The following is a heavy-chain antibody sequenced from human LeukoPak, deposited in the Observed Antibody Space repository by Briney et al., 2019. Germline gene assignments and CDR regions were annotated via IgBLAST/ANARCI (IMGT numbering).Heavy chain of an antibody. CDR1: GGSISSYY. V-gene: IGHV4-59*01. D-gene: IGHD1-26*01. CDR3: ARDVPPRLVGATRHAFDI. Sequence: SSETLSLTCTVSGGSISSYYWSWIRQPPGKGLEWIGYIYYSGSTNYNPSLKSRVTISVDTSKNQFSLKLSSVTAADTAVYYCARDVPPRLVGATRHAFDIWGQGTMVTVSS. J-gene: IGHJ3*02. CDR2: IYYSGST.